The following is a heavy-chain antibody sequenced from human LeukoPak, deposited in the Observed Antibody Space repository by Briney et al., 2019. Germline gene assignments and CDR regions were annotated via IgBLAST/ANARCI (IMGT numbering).Heavy chain of an antibody. CDR3: AKSIAVAHTNWFDP. J-gene: IGHJ5*02. D-gene: IGHD6-19*01. V-gene: IGHV3-23*01. CDR1: GFTFTNNA. CDR2: IVGSGGST. Sequence: GGSLRLSCAASGFTFTNNAMTWVRQAPGKGLEWVSAIVGSGGSTYYADSVKGRFTISSDNSKNTLYLQMDSLRAEDTAIYYCAKSIAVAHTNWFDPWGQGTLVTVSS.